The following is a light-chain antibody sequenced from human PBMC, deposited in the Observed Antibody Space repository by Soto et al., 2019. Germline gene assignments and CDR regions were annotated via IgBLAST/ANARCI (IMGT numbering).Light chain of an antibody. V-gene: IGKV1-5*03. CDR3: QHCNGFSWT. CDR2: KAS. Sequence: DIQMTQSPSALSASVGDRVTITCRASQSITDRLAWYQQKLGKAPKLLIYKASSLTSGLPSKFSGSGSGTEFTLTLSSLQPDDFANYYCQHCNGFSWTFGQGTKVEIK. J-gene: IGKJ1*01. CDR1: QSITDR.